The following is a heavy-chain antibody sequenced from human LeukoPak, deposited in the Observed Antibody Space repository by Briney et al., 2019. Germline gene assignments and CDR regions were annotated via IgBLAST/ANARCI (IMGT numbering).Heavy chain of an antibody. CDR1: GFTFSSYG. CDR3: AKAIAARTY. Sequence: GGSLRLSCAASGFTFSSYGMHWVRQAPGKGLEWVAVISYDGSNKYYADSVKGRFTISRDNSKNTLYLQMNSLRAEDTAVYYCAKAIAARTYWGQGTLVTVSS. D-gene: IGHD6-6*01. CDR2: ISYDGSNK. J-gene: IGHJ4*02. V-gene: IGHV3-30*18.